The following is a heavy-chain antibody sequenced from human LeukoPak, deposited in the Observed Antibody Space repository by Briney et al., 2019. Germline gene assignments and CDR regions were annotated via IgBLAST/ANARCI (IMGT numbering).Heavy chain of an antibody. CDR2: ISYDGSNK. J-gene: IGHJ4*02. V-gene: IGHV3-30*18. Sequence: PGGSLRLSCAASGFTFSSYGMHWVRQAPGKGLEGVAVISYDGSNKYYADSVKGRFRISRDNSKNTVYLQMNSLRADDTAVYYCAKRDWPYYFDYWGQGTLVAVSS. CDR3: AKRDWPYYFDY. CDR1: GFTFSSYG. D-gene: IGHD3/OR15-3a*01.